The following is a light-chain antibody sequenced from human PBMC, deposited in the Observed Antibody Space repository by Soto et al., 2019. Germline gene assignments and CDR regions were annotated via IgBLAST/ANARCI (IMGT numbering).Light chain of an antibody. CDR2: RTS. Sequence: DIQMTQSPSTLSASVGDRVTITCRASQTIGTWLAWYQQKPGKAPKLLISRTSTLESGVPSRFSCSGSGTEFTLTISSLQPDDFATYHCQQYNSFPGTFGQGTKVE. CDR1: QTIGTW. V-gene: IGKV1-5*03. CDR3: QQYNSFPGT. J-gene: IGKJ1*01.